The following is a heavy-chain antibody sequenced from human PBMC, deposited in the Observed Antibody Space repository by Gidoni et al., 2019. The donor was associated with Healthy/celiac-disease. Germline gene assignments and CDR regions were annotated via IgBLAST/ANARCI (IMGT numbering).Heavy chain of an antibody. CDR1: GYTFTGDY. Sequence: QVQLVQSGAEVKKPGDSVKVSCKTSGYTFTGDYLHWVRQAPGQGLEWMGGINPNSGGTNYAQKFQGRVTMTRDTSISTAYMELSRLRSDDTAVYYCARDQVVVVPAAAQYYYYGMDVWGQGTTVTVSS. D-gene: IGHD2-2*01. CDR2: INPNSGGT. CDR3: ARDQVVVVPAAAQYYYYGMDV. V-gene: IGHV1-2*02. J-gene: IGHJ6*02.